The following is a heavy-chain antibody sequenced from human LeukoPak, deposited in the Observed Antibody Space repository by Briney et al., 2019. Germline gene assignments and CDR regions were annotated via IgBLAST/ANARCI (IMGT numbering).Heavy chain of an antibody. CDR1: GYTFTSYD. V-gene: IGHV1-8*01. J-gene: IGHJ6*03. CDR2: MNPNSGNT. CDR3: ARGVPDYMDV. Sequence: ASVKVSCKASGYTFTSYDINWVRQATGQGLEWMGWMNPNSGNTGYAQKFQGRVTMTRDTSISTAYMELSRLRSDDTAVYYCARGVPDYMDVWGKGTTVTVSS.